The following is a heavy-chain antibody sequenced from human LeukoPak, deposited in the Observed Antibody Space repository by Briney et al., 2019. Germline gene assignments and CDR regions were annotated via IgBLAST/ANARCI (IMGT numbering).Heavy chain of an antibody. Sequence: SVKVSCKASGGTFSSYAISWVRQAPGQGLEWMGGIIPIFGTANYAQKFQGRVTITTGESTSTAYMELSSLRSEDTAVYYCASQYSSSWYYFDYWGQGTLVTVSS. CDR1: GGTFSSYA. J-gene: IGHJ4*02. V-gene: IGHV1-69*05. CDR2: IIPIFGTA. D-gene: IGHD6-13*01. CDR3: ASQYSSSWYYFDY.